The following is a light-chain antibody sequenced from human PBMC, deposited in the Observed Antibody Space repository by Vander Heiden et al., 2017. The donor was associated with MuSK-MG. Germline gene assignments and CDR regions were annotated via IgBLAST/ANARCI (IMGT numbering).Light chain of an antibody. V-gene: IGLV3-1*01. CDR1: ILEKKS. CDR3: QAWDTITVM. Sequence: SSELTQPPSVSVSPGKTATITCSGDILEKKSASWYQQRPGQSPVLVIYQNTRRPSGVPERISGSNSGNTSTLTISGTQAMDEADYYCQAWDTITVMFGGGTKLTVL. J-gene: IGLJ3*02. CDR2: QNT.